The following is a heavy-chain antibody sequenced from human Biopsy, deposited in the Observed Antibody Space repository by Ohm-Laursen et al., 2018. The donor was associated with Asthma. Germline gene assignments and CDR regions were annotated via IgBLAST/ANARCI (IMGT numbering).Heavy chain of an antibody. Sequence: GSLRLSCAASGFTFSSYSMNWVRQAPGKGLEWVSSISSSSSYIYYADSVKGRFTISRDNAKNSLYLQMNSLRAEDTAVYYCARGGTDMNEARPKDYWGQGTLVTVSS. CDR2: ISSSSSYI. CDR3: ARGGTDMNEARPKDY. J-gene: IGHJ4*02. D-gene: IGHD1-26*01. V-gene: IGHV3-21*01. CDR1: GFTFSSYS.